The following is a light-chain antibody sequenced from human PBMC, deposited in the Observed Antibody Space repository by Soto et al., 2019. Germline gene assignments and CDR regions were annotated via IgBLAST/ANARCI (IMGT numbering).Light chain of an antibody. Sequence: EIVLTQSPGTLSLSPGERATLSCRASQSVNSNYLAWYQRKPGQAPRLLIYGASNRATDIPYRFSASGSGTDFTLTITRLEAEDFAVYYCQQYDSTPPTFGQGTKVEDK. V-gene: IGKV3-20*01. CDR3: QQYDSTPPT. CDR1: QSVNSNY. J-gene: IGKJ1*01. CDR2: GAS.